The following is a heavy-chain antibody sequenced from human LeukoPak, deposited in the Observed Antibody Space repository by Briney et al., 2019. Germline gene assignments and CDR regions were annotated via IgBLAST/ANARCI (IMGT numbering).Heavy chain of an antibody. CDR2: IYYSGST. V-gene: IGHV4-59*01. J-gene: IGHJ6*02. CDR1: GGSISSYY. Sequence: PSETLSLTWTVSGGSISSYYWSWIRQPPGKGLEWIGYIYYSGSTNYNPSLKSRVTISVDTSKDQFSLKLSSVAAADTAVYYCAREQRVDNWPREDYAMDVWGQGTTVTVSS. CDR3: AREQRVDNWPREDYAMDV. D-gene: IGHD1-1*01.